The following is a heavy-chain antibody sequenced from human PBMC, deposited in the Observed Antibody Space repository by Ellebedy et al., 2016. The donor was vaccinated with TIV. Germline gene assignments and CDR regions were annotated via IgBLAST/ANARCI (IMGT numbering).Heavy chain of an antibody. CDR2: MSWNGGSI. D-gene: IGHD6-13*01. Sequence: SLKISCTASGLNFDDYAMYWVRQAPGKGLEWVSGMSWNGGSIGYADSVKGRFTISRDNAKNTLYLQMNGLRAEDTAVYYCAREVWYPASWGQGTLVTVSS. V-gene: IGHV3-9*01. J-gene: IGHJ4*02. CDR3: AREVWYPAS. CDR1: GLNFDDYA.